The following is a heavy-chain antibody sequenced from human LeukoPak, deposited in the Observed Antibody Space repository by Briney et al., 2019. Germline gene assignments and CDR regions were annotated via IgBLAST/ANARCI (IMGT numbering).Heavy chain of an antibody. CDR2: ISGSGGST. Sequence: PGGSLRLSCAASGFTFSSYAMSWVRHAPGKGLEWVLAISGSGGSTYYADSVKGRFTISRDNSKNTLYLQMNSLRAEDTAVYYCAKGDIVVVPAALEFDYWGQGTLVTVSS. D-gene: IGHD2-2*01. CDR3: AKGDIVVVPAALEFDY. V-gene: IGHV3-23*01. J-gene: IGHJ4*02. CDR1: GFTFSSYA.